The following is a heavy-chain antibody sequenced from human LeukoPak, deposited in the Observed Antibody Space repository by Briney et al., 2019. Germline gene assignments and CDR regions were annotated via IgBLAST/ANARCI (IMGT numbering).Heavy chain of an antibody. J-gene: IGHJ4*02. CDR2: IYYSGST. V-gene: IGHV4-39*07. D-gene: IGHD3-9*01. CDR3: ARSGRKYYDILTGYYTTYYFDY. CDR1: GGSISSSSYY. Sequence: SETLSLTCTVSGGSISSSSYYWGWIRQPPGKGLEWIGSIYYSGSTYYNPSLKSRVTISVDTSKNQFSLKLSSVTAADTAVYYCARSGRKYYDILTGYYTTYYFDYWGQGTLVTVSS.